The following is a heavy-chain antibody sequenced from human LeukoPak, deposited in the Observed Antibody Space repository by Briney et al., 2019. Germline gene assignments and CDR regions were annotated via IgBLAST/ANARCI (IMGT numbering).Heavy chain of an antibody. CDR2: ISHNASTE. CDR3: AKTVWGSYRTLGDH. V-gene: IGHV3-30*09. CDR1: GFTFSGSA. Sequence: GGSLRLSCAASGFTFSGSAMHWVRQAPGKGLEWVAVISHNASTEYYADYGKGRFAISRDNSKNTVYLQMNSLRFEDTAIYYCAKTVWGSYRTLGDHWGQGTLVTVSS. J-gene: IGHJ5*02. D-gene: IGHD3-16*02.